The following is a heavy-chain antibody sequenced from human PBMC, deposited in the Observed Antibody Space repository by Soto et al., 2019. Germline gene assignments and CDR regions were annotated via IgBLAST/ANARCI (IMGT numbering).Heavy chain of an antibody. CDR1: GYSFSNYW. D-gene: IGHD3-10*01. J-gene: IGHJ4*02. CDR2: IYPGDSDT. CDR3: ARRYYGSGTYYPSYFDN. Sequence: PGESLKISCKGSGYSFSNYWVAWVRQMPGKGLEWMGIIYPGDSDTRYSPSFQGQVTISADKSISTAYLQWSSLKASDTAMYYCARRYYGSGTYYPSYFDNWGEGTLVTVSS. V-gene: IGHV5-51*01.